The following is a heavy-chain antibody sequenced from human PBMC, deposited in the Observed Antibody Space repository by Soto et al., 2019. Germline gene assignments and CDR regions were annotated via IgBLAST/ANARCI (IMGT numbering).Heavy chain of an antibody. J-gene: IGHJ4*02. CDR3: AKGSRMWTPDY. CDR2: INGGNGDT. CDR1: GYTFTSYA. D-gene: IGHD2-21*01. V-gene: IGHV1-3*01. Sequence: QVQLVQSGAEMRKPGASVMVSCKASGYTFTSYAMNWVRQAPGQRLEWMGWINGGNGDTKYSQRFQDRVTITRDTSANTVYIELSSLTSEDTAIYYCAKGSRMWTPDYWGQGTLVTVSS.